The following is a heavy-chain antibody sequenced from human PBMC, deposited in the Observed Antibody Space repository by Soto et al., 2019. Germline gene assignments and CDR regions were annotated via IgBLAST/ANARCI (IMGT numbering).Heavy chain of an antibody. V-gene: IGHV3-15*01. CDR1: GFTFSNAW. D-gene: IGHD2-8*01. J-gene: IGHJ4*02. CDR2: IKSDGYGGTI. CDR3: TTTKGRLEPPTNDF. Sequence: EVQLVESGGGLVKPGGSLRLSCAGSGFTFSNAWMSWVRRAPGKGLEWVGRIKSDGYGGTIDYAAPVKGRFTISKDDSKTTLFLKMNHLRAEDTAVYSCTTTKGRLEPPTNDFWGQGTPVIVSS.